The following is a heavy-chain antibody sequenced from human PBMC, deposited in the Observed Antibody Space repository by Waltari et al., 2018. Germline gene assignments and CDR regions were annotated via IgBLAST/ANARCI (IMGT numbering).Heavy chain of an antibody. V-gene: IGHV3-15*01. J-gene: IGHJ4*02. Sequence: EVQLVESGGGLVNPGGSLSLSCAASEIPFSTACVGWARQAPGKGLEWVARIKRKTDYETTDYAAPVRGRFTISRDDSKNTLYLQMNSLKSEDAAMYYCTTVYYGSGNYYNAEVWGQGTLVTVSS. CDR3: TTVYYGSGNYYNAEV. D-gene: IGHD3-10*01. CDR1: EIPFSTAC. CDR2: IKRKTDYETT.